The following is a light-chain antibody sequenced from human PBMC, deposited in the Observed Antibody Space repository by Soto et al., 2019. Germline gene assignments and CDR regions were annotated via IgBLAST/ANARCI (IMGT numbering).Light chain of an antibody. CDR1: SSHVGSYNR. CDR3: SSLTRSDTWV. Sequence: QSALTQPASVSGSPGQSITISCTGGSSHVGSYNRVSWYRQHPCKAPQLIIYEVSNRPSGVSNRFSGSKSGNTASLTISGLQAEDEADYFCSSLTRSDTWVIGGGTQLTVL. CDR2: EVS. V-gene: IGLV2-14*02. J-gene: IGLJ3*02.